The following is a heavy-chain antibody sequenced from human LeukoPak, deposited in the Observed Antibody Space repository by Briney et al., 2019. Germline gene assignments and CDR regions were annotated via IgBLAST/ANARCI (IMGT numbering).Heavy chain of an antibody. CDR1: GGSISSYY. J-gene: IGHJ4*02. CDR3: VIQRHWGTFDY. CDR2: IYYSGST. D-gene: IGHD3-16*01. V-gene: IGHV4-59*01. Sequence: PSETLSLTCTVSGGSISSYYWSWIRRPPGKGLEWIGYIYYSGSTNYNPSLKSRVTISVDTSKNQFSLKLSSVTAADTAVYYCVIQRHWGTFDYWGQGTLVTVSS.